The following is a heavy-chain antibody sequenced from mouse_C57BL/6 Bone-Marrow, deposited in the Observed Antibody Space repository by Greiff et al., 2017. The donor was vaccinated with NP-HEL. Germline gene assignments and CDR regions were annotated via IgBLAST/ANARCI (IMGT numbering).Heavy chain of an antibody. CDR1: GYTFTSYW. CDR2: IDPSDSYT. J-gene: IGHJ1*03. D-gene: IGHD1-1*01. V-gene: IGHV1-69*01. Sequence: QVQLQQPGAELVMPGASVKLSCKASGYTFTSYWMHWVKQRPGQGLEWIGEIDPSDSYTNYNQKFKGKSTLTVDKSSSTAYMQLSSLTSAYSAVYYCASGAYYYVSWYFDVWGTGTTVTVSS. CDR3: ASGAYYYVSWYFDV.